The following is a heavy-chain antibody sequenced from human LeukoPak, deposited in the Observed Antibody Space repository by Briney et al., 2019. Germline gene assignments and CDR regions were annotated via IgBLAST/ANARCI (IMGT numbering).Heavy chain of an antibody. CDR2: IYYSGST. Sequence: SETLSLTCTVSGGSISSSSYYWGWIRQPPGKGLEWIGSIYYSGSTYYNPSLKSRVTISVDTSKNQFSLKLSSVTAADTAVYYCARDWCSGGSCQGAGAFDIWGQGTMVTVSS. CDR1: GGSISSSSYY. D-gene: IGHD2-15*01. CDR3: ARDWCSGGSCQGAGAFDI. J-gene: IGHJ3*02. V-gene: IGHV4-39*07.